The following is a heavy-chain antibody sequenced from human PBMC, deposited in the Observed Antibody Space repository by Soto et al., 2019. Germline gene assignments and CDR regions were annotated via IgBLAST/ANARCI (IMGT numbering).Heavy chain of an antibody. J-gene: IGHJ6*01. V-gene: IGHV1-18*01. CDR2: ISADNGNT. CDR1: GYRFITHG. Sequence: QVQLEQSGAEVKKPGASVKVSCKASGYRFITHGINWVRQAPGQGLEWMGWISADNGNTNYGQKFQGRGTLTTDRSTRPVPLTMPRVKSEGTGAYCGPRGRVGITRGGGREYQLRRGYTTAAGGNPYSGM. CDR3: PRGRVGITRGGGREYQLRRGYTTAAGGNPYSGM. D-gene: IGHD2-2*01.